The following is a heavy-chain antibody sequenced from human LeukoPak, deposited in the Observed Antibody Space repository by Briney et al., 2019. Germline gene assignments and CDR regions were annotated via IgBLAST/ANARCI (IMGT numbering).Heavy chain of an antibody. CDR1: GFSFNSNG. CDR2: IRNDGSEE. CDR3: ARGGTVITLYYDS. V-gene: IGHV3-30*02. J-gene: IGHJ4*02. D-gene: IGHD4-11*01. Sequence: GGSLRLSCAASGFSFNSNGMHWVRQAPGKGLEWVAFIRNDGSEEHYTDSVKGRFTISRDNSKNTLYLQVNSLRDEDTAVYYCARGGTVITLYYDSWGQGTLVTVSS.